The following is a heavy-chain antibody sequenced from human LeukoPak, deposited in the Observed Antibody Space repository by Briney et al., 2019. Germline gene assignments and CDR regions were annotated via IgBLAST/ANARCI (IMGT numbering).Heavy chain of an antibody. CDR2: INPNSGGT. CDR3: ARAMVRGSNRALGY. D-gene: IGHD3-10*01. Sequence: ASEKVSCKASGNNFSGYSIHRVRPAPGQRLELKGWINPNSGGTNYAQKFQGRVTMTRDTSISTAYMELSRLRSDDTAVYYCARAMVRGSNRALGYWGQGTLVTVSS. V-gene: IGHV1-2*02. J-gene: IGHJ4*02. CDR1: GNNFSGYS.